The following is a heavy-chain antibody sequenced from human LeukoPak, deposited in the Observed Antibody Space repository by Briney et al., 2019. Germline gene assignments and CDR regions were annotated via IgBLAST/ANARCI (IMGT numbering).Heavy chain of an antibody. J-gene: IGHJ4*02. Sequence: GGSLRLSCATSGFSFSTYVMSWVRQAPGKGLEWVANIKQDGSEKYYVDSVKGRFTISRDNAKNSLYLQMNSLRAEDTAVYYCARDGGSTFYSSSSSPGRYWGQGTLVTVSS. CDR1: GFSFSTYV. CDR3: ARDGGSTFYSSSSSPGRY. CDR2: IKQDGSEK. V-gene: IGHV3-7*01. D-gene: IGHD6-6*01.